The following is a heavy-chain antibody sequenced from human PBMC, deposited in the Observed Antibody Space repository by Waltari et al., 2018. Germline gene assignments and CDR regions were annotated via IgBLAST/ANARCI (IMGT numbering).Heavy chain of an antibody. CDR3: ARDVRAAAPDY. V-gene: IGHV3-11*04. D-gene: IGHD2-2*01. CDR1: GFTFSDYY. CDR2: ISSSGSTI. J-gene: IGHJ4*02. Sequence: QVQLVESGGGLVKPGGSLRLSCAAPGFTFSDYYLSWTRQAPGKGLEWVSYISSSGSTIYYADAVKGRVTISRDNAKNSLYLQMNSLRAEDTAVYYCARDVRAAAPDYWGQGTLVTVSS.